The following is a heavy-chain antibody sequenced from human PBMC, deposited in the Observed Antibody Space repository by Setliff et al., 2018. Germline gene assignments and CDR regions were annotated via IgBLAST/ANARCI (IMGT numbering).Heavy chain of an antibody. D-gene: IGHD1-20*01. CDR2: IQKSGGT. CDR1: GVSISNYY. V-gene: IGHV4-59*08. J-gene: IGHJ5*02. CDR3: ARYNSSAACFDL. Sequence: SETLSLTCNVSGVSISNYYWSWIRQPPGKGLECIGYIQKSGGTNYNPDLKSRVTMSVDTSKKRFSLMLRSVTAADTAIYYCARYNSSAACFDLWGPGTLVTVS.